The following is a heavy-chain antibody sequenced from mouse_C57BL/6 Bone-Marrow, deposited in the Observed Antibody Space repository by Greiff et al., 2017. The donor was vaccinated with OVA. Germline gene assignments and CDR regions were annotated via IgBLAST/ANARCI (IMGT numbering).Heavy chain of an antibody. J-gene: IGHJ2*01. Sequence: VQLKESGGGLVKPGGSLKLSCAASGFTFSSYAMSWVRQTPEKRLEWVATISDGGSYTYYPDNVKGRFTISRDNAKNNLYLQMSHLKSEDTAMYYCARDKSVYYGSSSFDYWGQGTTLTVSS. V-gene: IGHV5-4*01. CDR1: GFTFSSYA. D-gene: IGHD1-1*01. CDR3: ARDKSVYYGSSSFDY. CDR2: ISDGGSYT.